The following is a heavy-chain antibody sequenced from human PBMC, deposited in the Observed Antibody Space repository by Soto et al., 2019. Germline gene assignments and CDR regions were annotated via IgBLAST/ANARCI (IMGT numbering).Heavy chain of an antibody. CDR3: ASGVAASRLGDFDY. CDR1: GFTFSSYG. Sequence: QVQLLESGGGVVQPGRSLRLSCAASGFTFSSYGMHWVRQAPGKGLEWVAVISYDGSNKYYADSVKGRFTISRDNSKNTLYLQMNSLRAEDTAVYYCASGVAASRLGDFDYWGQGTLVTVSS. D-gene: IGHD3-16*01. V-gene: IGHV3-30*03. CDR2: ISYDGSNK. J-gene: IGHJ4*02.